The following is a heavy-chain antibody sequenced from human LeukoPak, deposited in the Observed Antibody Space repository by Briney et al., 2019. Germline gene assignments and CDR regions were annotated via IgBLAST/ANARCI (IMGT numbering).Heavy chain of an antibody. Sequence: GGSLRLSCAASGFIFNSAWMNWVRQAPGKGLEWVVRIKNKIEGGVTDYTAAVKGRFTISRDDSENTLYLQMDSLETEDTAIYYCTTGVATTWHDGYWGQGTLVTVSS. D-gene: IGHD1-1*01. V-gene: IGHV3-15*01. CDR3: TTGVATTWHDGY. CDR1: GFIFNSAW. J-gene: IGHJ4*02. CDR2: IKNKIEGGVT.